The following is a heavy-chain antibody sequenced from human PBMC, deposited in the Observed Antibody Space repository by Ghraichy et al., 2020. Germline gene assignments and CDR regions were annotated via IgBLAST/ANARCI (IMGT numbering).Heavy chain of an antibody. D-gene: IGHD4-17*01. J-gene: IGHJ4*02. CDR2: IKQDGSEK. CDR3: ARSYGDYAVFDY. V-gene: IGHV3-7*04. Sequence: GGSLRLSCAASGVTSRSYWMSWVRQAPGKGLEWVANIKQDGSEKYYMDSVKGRFTISRDNAKNSLYLQMNSLRAEDTAVYHCARSYGDYAVFDYWGQGTLVTVSS. CDR1: GVTSRSYW.